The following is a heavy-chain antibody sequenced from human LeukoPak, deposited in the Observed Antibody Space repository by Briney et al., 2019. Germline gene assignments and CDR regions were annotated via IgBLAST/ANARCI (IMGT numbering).Heavy chain of an antibody. CDR1: GGSISSYY. CDR3: ARGLEMATTDFDY. V-gene: IGHV4-59*01. J-gene: IGHJ4*02. D-gene: IGHD5-24*01. Sequence: SETLSLTCTVSGGSISSYYWSWLRQPPGKGLEWVGYIYYSGSTNYNPSLKSRVTISVDTSKNQFSLKLSSVTAADTAVYYCARGLEMATTDFDYWGQGTLVTVSS. CDR2: IYYSGST.